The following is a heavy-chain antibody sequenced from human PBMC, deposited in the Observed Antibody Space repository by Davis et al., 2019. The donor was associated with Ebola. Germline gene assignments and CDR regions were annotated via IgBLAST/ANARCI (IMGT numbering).Heavy chain of an antibody. J-gene: IGHJ4*02. CDR3: AAGYRLDY. CDR1: GFTFSIYW. Sequence: GESLKISCAASGFTFSIYWMSWVRQAPGKGLEWVANIKQDGSEKYYMDSVKGRFTISRDNAKNSPYLQVNSLRADDTAVYYCAAGYRLDYWGQGTLVTVSS. V-gene: IGHV3-7*03. CDR2: IKQDGSEK. D-gene: IGHD2-2*02.